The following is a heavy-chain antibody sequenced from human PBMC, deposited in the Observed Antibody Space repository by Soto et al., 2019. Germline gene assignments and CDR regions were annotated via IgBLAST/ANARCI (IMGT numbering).Heavy chain of an antibody. CDR1: GFTFRSYS. J-gene: IGHJ4*02. D-gene: IGHD2-15*01. V-gene: IGHV3-48*02. CDR3: TRRSLAAFDY. Sequence: GGSLRLSCAASGFTFRSYSINWVRQAPGKGLEWVSYISSSSNTIYYADSVKGRFTISRDNAKNSLYLQMNSLRDEDTAVYYCTRRSLAAFDYWGQGTQVTVSS. CDR2: ISSSSNTI.